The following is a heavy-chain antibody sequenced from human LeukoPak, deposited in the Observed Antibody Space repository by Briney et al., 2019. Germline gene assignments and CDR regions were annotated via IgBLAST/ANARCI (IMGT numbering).Heavy chain of an antibody. V-gene: IGHV4-59*01. CDR1: GGSISSYY. Sequence: NPSETLSLTCTVSGGSISSYYWSWIRQPPGKGLEWIGYIHYSGSTNYNPSLKSRVTILVDTSKNQFSLKLSSVTAADTAVYFCARDYYYGSGSYGMDVWGQGTTVTVSS. D-gene: IGHD3-10*01. J-gene: IGHJ6*02. CDR3: ARDYYYGSGSYGMDV. CDR2: IHYSGST.